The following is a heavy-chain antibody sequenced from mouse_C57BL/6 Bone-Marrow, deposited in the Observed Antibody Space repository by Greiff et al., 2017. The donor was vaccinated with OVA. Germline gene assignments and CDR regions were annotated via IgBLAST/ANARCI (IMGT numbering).Heavy chain of an antibody. CDR1: GFTFSDYY. CDR3: ARYDGYYSPWCAY. Sequence: DVHLVESGGGLVQPGGSLKLSCAASGFTFSDYYMYWVRQTPEKRLEWVAYISNGGGSTYYPDTVKGRFTISRDNAKNTLYLQMSRLKSEDTAMYYCARYDGYYSPWCAYWGQGTLVSVSA. J-gene: IGHJ3*01. V-gene: IGHV5-12*01. CDR2: ISNGGGST. D-gene: IGHD2-3*01.